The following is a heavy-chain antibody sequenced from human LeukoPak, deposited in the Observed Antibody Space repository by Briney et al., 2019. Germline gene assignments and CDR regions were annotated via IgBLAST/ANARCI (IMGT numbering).Heavy chain of an antibody. J-gene: IGHJ4*02. Sequence: PGGCLRLSCAASGFTFSSYWMSWVRQAPGKGLEWVGRIKSITDGGTTDYAAPVKGRFTISRDDSKNTLYLQMDSLETEDTAVYYCTTSRPVLNWGQGTLVSVSS. V-gene: IGHV3-15*01. CDR2: IKSITDGGTT. CDR1: GFTFSSYW. CDR3: TTSRPVLN.